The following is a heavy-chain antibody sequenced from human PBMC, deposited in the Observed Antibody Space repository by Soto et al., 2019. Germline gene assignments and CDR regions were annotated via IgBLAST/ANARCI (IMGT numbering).Heavy chain of an antibody. CDR1: GFTFSNFA. CDR3: ARNYYGSGSYLGPCGY. D-gene: IGHD3-10*01. J-gene: IGHJ4*02. V-gene: IGHV3-30-3*01. CDR2: ISHDGTNK. Sequence: GGSLRLSCAASGFTFSNFAIHWVRQAPGKGLEWVAVISHDGTNKYYADSVKGRFTISRDNSNNTLYLQMNSLRAEDTAVYYCARNYYGSGSYLGPCGYWGQGTLVTVSS.